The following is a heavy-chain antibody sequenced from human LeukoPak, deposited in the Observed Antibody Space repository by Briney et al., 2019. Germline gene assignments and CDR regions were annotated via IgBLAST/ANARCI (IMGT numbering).Heavy chain of an antibody. J-gene: IGHJ6*02. CDR2: INPSGGST. CDR1: GYTFTSYY. CDR3: AKDLSYGGREGYGMDV. Sequence: GASVKVSCKASGYTFTSYYMHWVRQAPGQGLEWMGIINPSGGSTSYAQKFQGRVTMTRDTSTSTVYMELSSLRSEDTAVYYCAKDLSYGGREGYGMDVWGQGTTVTVSS. D-gene: IGHD3-16*01. V-gene: IGHV1-46*01.